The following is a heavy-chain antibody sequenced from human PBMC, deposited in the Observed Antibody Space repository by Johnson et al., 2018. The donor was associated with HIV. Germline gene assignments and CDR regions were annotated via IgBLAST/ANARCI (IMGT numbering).Heavy chain of an antibody. Sequence: QVQLVESGGGLIQPGGSLRLSCAASGFTFSSYAMHWVRQAPGKGLEWVAFISYDGSNKYYADSVKGRFTISRDNAKNSLYLQMNSLRAEDTAVYYCARARWYLGGGSCCAFDIWGQGTMVTVSS. D-gene: IGHD2-15*01. CDR3: ARARWYLGGGSCCAFDI. V-gene: IGHV3-30-3*01. CDR1: GFTFSSYA. J-gene: IGHJ3*02. CDR2: ISYDGSNK.